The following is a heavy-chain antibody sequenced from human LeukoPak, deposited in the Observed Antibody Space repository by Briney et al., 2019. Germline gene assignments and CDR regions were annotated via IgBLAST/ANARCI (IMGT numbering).Heavy chain of an antibody. CDR3: ARDEYFGNFDY. CDR2: INSDGSST. CDR1: GFTLSSYW. J-gene: IGHJ4*02. D-gene: IGHD3-9*01. Sequence: PGGSLRLSCAASGFTLSSYWMHWVRQAPGKGLVWVSSINSDGSSTSYADSVKGRFTISRDNAKNTQYLQMNSLRAEDTAVYFCARDEYFGNFDYWGQGTLVTVSS. V-gene: IGHV3-74*01.